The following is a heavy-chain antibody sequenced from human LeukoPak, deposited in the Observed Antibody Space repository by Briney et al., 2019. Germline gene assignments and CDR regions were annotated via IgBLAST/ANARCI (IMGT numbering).Heavy chain of an antibody. CDR3: ASVLSGIAVAGSFDP. CDR2: IIPILGIA. CDR1: GGTFSSYA. Sequence: SGKVACKASGGTFSSYAISWVRQAPGQGHEWMGRIIPILGIANYAQKFQGRVTITADKSTSTAYMELSSLRSEDTAVYYCASVLSGIAVAGSFDPWGQGTLVTVSS. V-gene: IGHV1-69*04. D-gene: IGHD6-19*01. J-gene: IGHJ5*02.